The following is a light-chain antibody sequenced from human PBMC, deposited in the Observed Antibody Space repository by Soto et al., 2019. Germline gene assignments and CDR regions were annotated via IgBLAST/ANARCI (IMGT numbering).Light chain of an antibody. CDR2: AAS. J-gene: IGKJ5*01. CDR3: LQNYNYPLT. CDR1: KDINNY. V-gene: IGKV1-17*03. Sequence: DIQMTQSPSAMSASVGDRVTISCRASKDINNYLASFQQKPGEVPKRLIYAASSLQSGVPSRFRAIGSGTEFTLTISGLQHEDFATYFCLQNYNYPLTFGQGTRPEIK.